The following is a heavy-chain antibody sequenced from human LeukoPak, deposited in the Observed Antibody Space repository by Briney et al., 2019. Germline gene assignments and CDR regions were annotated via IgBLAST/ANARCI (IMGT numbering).Heavy chain of an antibody. V-gene: IGHV4-38-2*01. CDR1: GYSISSGYY. CDR3: ARQGYCSGGSCYPFYYYYYMDV. J-gene: IGHJ6*03. Sequence: PSETLSLTCAVYGYSISSGYYWGWIRQPPGKGLEWIGSIYHSGSTYYNPSLKSRVTISVDTSKNQFSLKLSSVTAADTAVYYCARQGYCSGGSCYPFYYYYYMDVWGKGTTVTVSS. CDR2: IYHSGST. D-gene: IGHD2-15*01.